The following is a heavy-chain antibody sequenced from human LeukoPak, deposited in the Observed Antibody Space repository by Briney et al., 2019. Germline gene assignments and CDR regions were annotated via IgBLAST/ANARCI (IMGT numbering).Heavy chain of an antibody. CDR3: ARGIAARLGWIYYYYYHMDV. CDR2: MNPNSGNT. D-gene: IGHD6-6*01. J-gene: IGHJ6*03. V-gene: IGHV1-8*01. Sequence: GASVKVSCKASGYTFTSYDNNWVRQATGQGLEWMGWMNPNSGNTGYAQKFQGRVTMTRNTSISTAYMELSSLRSEDTAVYYCARGIAARLGWIYYYYYHMDVWGKGTTVTVSS. CDR1: GYTFTSYD.